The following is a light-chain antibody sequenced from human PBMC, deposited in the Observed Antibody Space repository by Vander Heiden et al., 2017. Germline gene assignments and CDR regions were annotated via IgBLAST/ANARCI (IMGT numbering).Light chain of an antibody. CDR3: QQRSNWPT. CDR1: QSVSSY. V-gene: IGKV3-11*01. Sequence: IVLSHSPATLSLSPGESATLSCRASQSVSSYLAWYQKKRGQARRLLIYDASKRATGIPARFSGRGSGTDFTITISSLEPEDCAVYYWQQRSNWPTFGQGTKLEIK. CDR2: DAS. J-gene: IGKJ2*01.